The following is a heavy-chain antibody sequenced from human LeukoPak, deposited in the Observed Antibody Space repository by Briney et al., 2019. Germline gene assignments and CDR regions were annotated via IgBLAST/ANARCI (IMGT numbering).Heavy chain of an antibody. CDR3: ARDFSDVRGNIFDS. CDR2: SSTSGSTT. V-gene: IGHV3-11*04. Sequence: GGSLRLSCAASGFTFSSSWMTWIRQAPGKGLQWHAYSSTSGSTTYYADSVKGRFTISRDNARNSVYLQMNSLRAEDTAVYYCARDFSDVRGNIFDSWGQGTLVTVSS. CDR1: GFTFSSSW. D-gene: IGHD3-10*02. J-gene: IGHJ4*02.